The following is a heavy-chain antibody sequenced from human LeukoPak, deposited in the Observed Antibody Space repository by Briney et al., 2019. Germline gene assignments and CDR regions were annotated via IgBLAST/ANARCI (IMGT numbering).Heavy chain of an antibody. CDR3: ARAGDSSGYEYYFDY. Sequence: SETLSLTCTVSGYSISSGYYWGWIRQPPGKGLEWIGSIYHSGSTYYNPSLKSRVTMSVDMSTNQFSLKLSSVTAADTAVYYCARAGDSSGYEYYFDYWGQGTLVTVSS. CDR2: IYHSGST. J-gene: IGHJ4*02. V-gene: IGHV4-38-2*02. CDR1: GYSISSGYY. D-gene: IGHD3-22*01.